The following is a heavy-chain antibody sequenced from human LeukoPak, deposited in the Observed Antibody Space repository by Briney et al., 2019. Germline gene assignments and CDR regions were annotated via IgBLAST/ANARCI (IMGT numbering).Heavy chain of an antibody. CDR3: ARGIIVGATTTNVAFDI. V-gene: IGHV3-74*01. D-gene: IGHD1-26*01. CDR2: IDSDGSST. Sequence: GGSLRLSCAASGYTFSSYWMHWVRQAPGKGLVWVSRIDSDGSSTSYADSVKGRFTISRDNAKNTLYLQMNSLRAEDTAVYYCARGIIVGATTTNVAFDIWGQGTMVTVSS. CDR1: GYTFSSYW. J-gene: IGHJ3*02.